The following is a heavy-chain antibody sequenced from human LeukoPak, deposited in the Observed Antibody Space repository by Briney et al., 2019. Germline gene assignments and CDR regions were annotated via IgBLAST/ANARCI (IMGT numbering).Heavy chain of an antibody. CDR2: IYISGST. Sequence: PSETLSLTCTVSGGSTSSYYWSWIRQPAGKGLEWIGRIYISGSTNYNPSLKSRVTMSVDTSKNQFSLKLSSVTAADTAVYYCARRGVRGVIISWGQGTLVTVSS. CDR1: GGSTSSYY. CDR3: ARRGVRGVIIS. J-gene: IGHJ5*02. D-gene: IGHD3-10*01. V-gene: IGHV4-4*07.